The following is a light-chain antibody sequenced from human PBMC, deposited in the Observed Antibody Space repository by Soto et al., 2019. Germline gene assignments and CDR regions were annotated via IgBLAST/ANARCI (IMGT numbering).Light chain of an antibody. V-gene: IGKV3-15*01. CDR2: DAS. J-gene: IGKJ5*01. Sequence: EIVMTQSPATLSVSPGETATLSCRASQSVSRYLAWYQHRPGQAPRLLIYDASTRATGIPARFSGSGSGTEFTRPIIGLPSEDFAVSSCPPCSDWPLFTFGQGTRLAIK. CDR1: QSVSRY. CDR3: PPCSDWPLFT.